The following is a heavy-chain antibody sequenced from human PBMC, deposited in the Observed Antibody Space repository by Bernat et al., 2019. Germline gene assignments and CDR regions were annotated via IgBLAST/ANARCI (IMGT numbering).Heavy chain of an antibody. D-gene: IGHD2-2*02. Sequence: QVQLQESGPGLVKPSQTLSLTCTVSGGSISSGGYYWSWIRQHPGKGLEWIGYIYYSGSTYYNPSLKSRVTISVDTSKNQFSLKLSSVTAVDTAVYYCARGIVPAAIRGWFDPWGQGTLVTVSS. CDR2: IYYSGST. CDR3: ARGIVPAAIRGWFDP. CDR1: GGSISSGGYY. J-gene: IGHJ5*02. V-gene: IGHV4-31*03.